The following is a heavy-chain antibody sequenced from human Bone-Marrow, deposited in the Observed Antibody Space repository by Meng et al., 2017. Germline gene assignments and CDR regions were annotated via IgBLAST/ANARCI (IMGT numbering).Heavy chain of an antibody. V-gene: IGHV4-59*01. J-gene: IGHJ3*02. CDR3: ARVYDSSGPISADAFDI. CDR1: GGSISSYY. CDR2: IYYSGST. Sequence: SETLSLTCTVSGGSISSYYWSWIRQPPGKGLEWIGYIYYSGSTNYNPSLKSRVTISVDTSKNQFSLKLSSVTAADTAVYYCARVYDSSGPISADAFDIWGQGTMVTVSS. D-gene: IGHD3-22*01.